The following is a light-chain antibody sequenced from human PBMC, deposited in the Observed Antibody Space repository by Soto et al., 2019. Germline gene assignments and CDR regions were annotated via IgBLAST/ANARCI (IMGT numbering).Light chain of an antibody. CDR1: QGIGDT. CDR3: QQYGSSPRT. CDR2: DTS. J-gene: IGKJ1*01. Sequence: EVVMSQSPATLSVSQGEGATLSCRASQGIGDTLAWYQHKPGQTPRLLIYDTSTRATGVPTRFSGSRSGAEFTLTISRMEPEDFAVYCCQQYGSSPRTFGQGTKVDIK. V-gene: IGKV3-15*01.